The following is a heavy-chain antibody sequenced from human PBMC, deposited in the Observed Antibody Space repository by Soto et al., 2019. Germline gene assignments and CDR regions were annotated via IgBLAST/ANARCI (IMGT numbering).Heavy chain of an antibody. Sequence: SETLSLTCAVSGGSLNNGGYSWGWVRRPPGKGLEYIASIYYSGSTYYNPSLKSRVTISIDRSKNQFSLNLNSVTAADTAVYYCARVGGNTAMATWGQGTLVTVSS. CDR2: IYYSGST. CDR3: ARVGGNTAMAT. J-gene: IGHJ5*02. CDR1: GGSLNNGGYS. V-gene: IGHV4-30-2*01. D-gene: IGHD5-18*01.